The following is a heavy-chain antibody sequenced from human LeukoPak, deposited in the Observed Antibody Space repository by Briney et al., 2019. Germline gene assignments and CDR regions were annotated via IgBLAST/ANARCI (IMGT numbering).Heavy chain of an antibody. V-gene: IGHV3-30-3*01. CDR2: ISYDGSNK. J-gene: IGHJ6*02. Sequence: GGSLRLSCAASGFTFSSYAMHWVRQAPGKGLEWVAVISYDGSNKYYADSEKGRFTIFRDNAKNSLYLQMNSLRAEDTAVYYCARLDAIHSGSPPTRYGMDVWGPGTMVTVSS. D-gene: IGHD1-26*01. CDR1: GFTFSSYA. CDR3: ARLDAIHSGSPPTRYGMDV.